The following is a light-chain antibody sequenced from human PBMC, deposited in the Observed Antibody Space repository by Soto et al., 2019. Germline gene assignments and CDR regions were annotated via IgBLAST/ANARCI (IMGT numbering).Light chain of an antibody. CDR3: SSYTSSSTRV. CDR1: SSDVGGYNY. Sequence: QSALTQPASVSGSPGQSITISCTGTSSDVGGYNYVYWYQQHPGKAPKLMIYDVSNRPSGVSNRFSGSKSGNTASLTISGLQAEDEAAYYCSSYTSSSTRVFGGGTKLTVL. V-gene: IGLV2-14*01. CDR2: DVS. J-gene: IGLJ2*01.